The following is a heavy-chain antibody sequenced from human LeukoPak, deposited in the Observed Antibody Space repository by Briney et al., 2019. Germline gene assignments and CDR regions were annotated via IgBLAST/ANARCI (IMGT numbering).Heavy chain of an antibody. CDR1: GFTFSSYE. Sequence: GGSLRLSCAASGFTFSSYEMNWVRQAPGKGLEWDSYITADGTNKYDADSVKGRFTISRDNAKNSLYPQMNSLRVDDTAIYYCAREVKWELPDYWGQGTLVTVSS. CDR3: AREVKWELPDY. J-gene: IGHJ4*02. V-gene: IGHV3-48*03. CDR2: ITADGTNK. D-gene: IGHD1-26*01.